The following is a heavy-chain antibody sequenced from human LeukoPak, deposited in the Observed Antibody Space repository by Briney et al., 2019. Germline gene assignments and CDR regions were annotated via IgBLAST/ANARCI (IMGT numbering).Heavy chain of an antibody. CDR3: ARERGYSYDVYYFDY. CDR2: IYSGGST. Sequence: GGSLILSCAASGFTVSSNYMSWVRQAPGKGLEWVSVIYSGGSTYYADSVKGRFIISRDNSKNTLYLQMNSLRAEDTAVYYCARERGYSYDVYYFDYWGQGTLVTVSS. D-gene: IGHD5-18*01. J-gene: IGHJ4*02. V-gene: IGHV3-66*01. CDR1: GFTVSSNY.